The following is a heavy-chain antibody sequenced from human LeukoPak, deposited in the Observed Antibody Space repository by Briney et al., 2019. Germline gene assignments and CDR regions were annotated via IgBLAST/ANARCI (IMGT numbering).Heavy chain of an antibody. CDR3: AKDRYSGF. D-gene: IGHD1-26*01. V-gene: IGHV3-23*01. CDR1: GFTVSSNS. Sequence: PGGSLRPSCTVSGFTVSSNSMSWVRQAPGKRLEWVSAISGSGGSTYYADSVKGRFTISRDNSKNTLYLQMNSLRAEDTAVYYCAKDRYSGFWGQGTLVTVSS. CDR2: ISGSGGST. J-gene: IGHJ4*02.